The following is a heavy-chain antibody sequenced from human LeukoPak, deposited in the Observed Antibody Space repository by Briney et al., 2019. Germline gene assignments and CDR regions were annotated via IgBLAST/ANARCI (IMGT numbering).Heavy chain of an antibody. V-gene: IGHV3-30*02. D-gene: IGHD3-22*01. CDR2: IRYDGSNK. Sequence: GGSLRLSCAASGFTFSSYGMHWVRQAPGKGLEWVAFIRYDGSNKYYADSVKGRFTISRDNSKNTLYLQMNSLRAEDTAVYYCAKDLNYYDSSGYFDYYYYYGMDVWGQGTTVTVSS. CDR1: GFTFSSYG. CDR3: AKDLNYYDSSGYFDYYYYYGMDV. J-gene: IGHJ6*02.